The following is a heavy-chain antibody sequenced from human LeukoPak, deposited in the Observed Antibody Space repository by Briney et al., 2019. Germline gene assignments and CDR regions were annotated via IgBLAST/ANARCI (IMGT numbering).Heavy chain of an antibody. D-gene: IGHD2-15*01. CDR3: ASVGVVDATPYWYFDL. CDR1: GFTFSTYA. V-gene: IGHV3-23*01. CDR2: ISGSGGNT. J-gene: IGHJ2*01. Sequence: GGSLRLSCAASGFTFSTYAMNWVRQAPGKGLEWVSIISGSGGNTFYADSVKGRFTISRDNSKNTQWLQMNSLRAEDTAVYYCASVGVVDATPYWYFDLWGRGTLVTVSS.